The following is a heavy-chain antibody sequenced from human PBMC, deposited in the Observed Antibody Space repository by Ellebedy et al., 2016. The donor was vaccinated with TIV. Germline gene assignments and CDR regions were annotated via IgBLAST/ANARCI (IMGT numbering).Heavy chain of an antibody. CDR3: ARWNDDSWTGYYT. CDR1: GFTFSSYW. Sequence: PGGSLRLSCAAPGFTFSSYWMSWVRKAPGKELEWVANIKYDGSEKYYVESVKGRFTISRDNAKQSLYLQMDSLRAEATAVYKCARWNDDSWTGYYTWGQGTLVTVSS. D-gene: IGHD3/OR15-3a*01. V-gene: IGHV3-7*02. J-gene: IGHJ1*01. CDR2: IKYDGSEK.